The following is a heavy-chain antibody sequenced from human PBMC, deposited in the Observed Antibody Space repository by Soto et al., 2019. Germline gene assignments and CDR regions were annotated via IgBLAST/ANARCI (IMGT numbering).Heavy chain of an antibody. Sequence: GGSLRLSCAASGFTFSGYTMNWVRQAPGKGLEWVAVIGNSGDGTHYADSVRGRFTISRDNSKNTLYLQMESLRAEDTAVYYCVKDVWDYWGQGVLVTVSS. CDR2: IGNSGDGT. CDR1: GFTFSGYT. J-gene: IGHJ4*02. V-gene: IGHV3-23*01. D-gene: IGHD2-21*01. CDR3: VKDVWDY.